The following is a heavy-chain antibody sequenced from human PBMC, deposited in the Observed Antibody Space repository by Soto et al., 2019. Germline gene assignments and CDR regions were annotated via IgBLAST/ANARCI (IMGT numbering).Heavy chain of an antibody. CDR2: ISGSGGST. V-gene: IGHV3-23*01. D-gene: IGHD3-3*01. CDR3: ANDITIFGEVIDDYDYYMDV. J-gene: IGHJ6*03. Sequence: EVQLLESGGGLVQPGGSLRLSCAASGFTFSSYAMSWVRQAPGKGLEWVSAISGSGGSTYYADSVKGRFTISRDNSKNTLYLQMNSMRSEDTAVYYCANDITIFGEVIDDYDYYMDVWGKGTTVTVSS. CDR1: GFTFSSYA.